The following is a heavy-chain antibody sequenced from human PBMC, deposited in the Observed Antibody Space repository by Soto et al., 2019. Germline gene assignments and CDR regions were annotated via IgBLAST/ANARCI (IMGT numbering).Heavy chain of an antibody. V-gene: IGHV3-15*07. J-gene: IGHJ4*01. CDR1: GFPFTTAW. CDR2: IKSQIDGGTP. CDR3: TTDSYFTSKLVRFDY. Sequence: PGGSLRLSCAASGFPFTTAWINWVRQTPGKGLEWVGRIKSQIDGGTPDFAAPVRGRFTISRDDSKSMAYLQMNSLKTEDTAVYYCTTDSYFTSKLVRFDYWGLGTLVTVSS. D-gene: IGHD3-9*01.